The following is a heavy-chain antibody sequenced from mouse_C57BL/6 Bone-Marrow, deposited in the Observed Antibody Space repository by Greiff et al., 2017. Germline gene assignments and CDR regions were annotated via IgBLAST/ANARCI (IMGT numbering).Heavy chain of an antibody. CDR3: AREDGNYFFIVYYCDY. V-gene: IGHV1-75*01. CDR2: IFPGSGST. J-gene: IGHJ2*01. Sequence: QVHVKQSGPELVKPGASVKISCKASGYTFTDYYINWVKQRPGQGLEWIGWIFPGSGSTYYNEKFKGKATLTVDKSSSTAYMLLSSLTSEDSSVYFCAREDGNYFFIVYYCDYWGQGTTLTVSS. D-gene: IGHD2-1*01. CDR1: GYTFTDYY.